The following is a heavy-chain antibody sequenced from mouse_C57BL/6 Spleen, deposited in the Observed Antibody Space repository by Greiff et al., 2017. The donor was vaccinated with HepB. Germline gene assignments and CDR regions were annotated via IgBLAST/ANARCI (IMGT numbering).Heavy chain of an antibody. Sequence: EVQLQQSGPGLVKPSQSLSLTCSVTGYSITSGYYWNWIRQFPGNKLEWMGYISYDGSNNYNPSLKNRISITRDTSKNQFFLKLNSVTTEDTATYYCARGDGYDVAYWGQGTLVTVAA. V-gene: IGHV3-6*01. CDR2: ISYDGSN. J-gene: IGHJ3*01. CDR1: GYSITSGYY. CDR3: ARGDGYDVAY. D-gene: IGHD2-2*01.